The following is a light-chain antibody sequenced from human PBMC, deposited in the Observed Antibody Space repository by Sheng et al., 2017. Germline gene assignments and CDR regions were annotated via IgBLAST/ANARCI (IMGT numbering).Light chain of an antibody. CDR3: QQYDSYAWM. Sequence: DIQMTQSPSTLSASVGDRVTITCRASQSISSWLAWYQQKPGKAPNLLIYKASNLENGVPSRFSGSGSGTEFTLTISSLQPDDFATYYCQQYDSYAWMFGQGTKVENK. J-gene: IGKJ1*01. CDR1: QSISSW. V-gene: IGKV1-5*03. CDR2: KAS.